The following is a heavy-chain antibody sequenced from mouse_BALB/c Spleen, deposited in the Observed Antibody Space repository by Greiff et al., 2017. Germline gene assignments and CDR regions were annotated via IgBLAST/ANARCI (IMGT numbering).Heavy chain of an antibody. V-gene: IGHV5-17*02. CDR1: GFTFSSFG. D-gene: IGHD3-1*01. CDR2: ISSGSSTI. Sequence: DVQLVESGGGLVQPGGSRKLSCAASGFTFSSFGMHWVRQAPEKGLEWVAYISSGSSTIYYADKVKGRFTISRDNPKNTLFLQMTSLRSEDTAMYYGARSGRRPYAMDYWGQGTSVTVSS. CDR3: ARSGRRPYAMDY. J-gene: IGHJ4*01.